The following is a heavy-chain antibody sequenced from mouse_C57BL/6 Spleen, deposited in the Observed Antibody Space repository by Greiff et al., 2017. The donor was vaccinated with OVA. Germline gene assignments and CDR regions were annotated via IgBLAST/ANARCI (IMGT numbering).Heavy chain of an antibody. V-gene: IGHV1-82*01. D-gene: IGHD2-4*01. CDR1: GYAFSSSW. Sequence: QVQLQQSGPELVKPGASVKISCKASGYAFSSSWMNWVKQRPGKGLEWIGRIYPGDGDTNYNGKFKGKATLTADKSSSTAYMQLSSLTSEDSAVYFCARTGLDDYDGYWYFDVWGTGTTVTVSS. J-gene: IGHJ1*03. CDR2: IYPGDGDT. CDR3: ARTGLDDYDGYWYFDV.